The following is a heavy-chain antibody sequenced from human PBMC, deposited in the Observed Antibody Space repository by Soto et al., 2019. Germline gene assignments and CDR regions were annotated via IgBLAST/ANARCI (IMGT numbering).Heavy chain of an antibody. D-gene: IGHD2-2*01. CDR2: IIPLSGTT. CDR3: ARDRGPANYYHGMDV. CDR1: GGTFSNHA. V-gene: IGHV1-69*13. Sequence: SVKVSCKASGGTFSNHAISWVRQAPGQGPEWMGGIIPLSGTTNYAQRFQGRVTITADESMTTAYMELRSLRDEDTAVYYCARDRGPANYYHGMDVWGQGTTVTVSS. J-gene: IGHJ6*02.